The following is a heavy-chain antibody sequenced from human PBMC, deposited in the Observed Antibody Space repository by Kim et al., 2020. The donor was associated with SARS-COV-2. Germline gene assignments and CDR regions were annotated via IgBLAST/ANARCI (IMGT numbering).Heavy chain of an antibody. CDR3: TRHRGSSSSGYYGMDV. D-gene: IGHD6-6*01. CDR1: GYSFTSYW. Sequence: GESLKISCKGSGYSFTSYWIGWVRQMPGKGLEWMGIIYPGDSDTRYSPSFQGQVTISADKSISTAYLQWSSLKASDTAMYYCTRHRGSSSSGYYGMDVWGQGTTVTVSS. V-gene: IGHV5-51*01. CDR2: IYPGDSDT. J-gene: IGHJ6*02.